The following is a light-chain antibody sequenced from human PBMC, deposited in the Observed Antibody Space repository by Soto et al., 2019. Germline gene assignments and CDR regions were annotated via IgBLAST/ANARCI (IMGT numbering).Light chain of an antibody. CDR2: DAS. J-gene: IGKJ2*01. Sequence: EIVLSQSPATLSLSPGGRAPPSCRASQSVSSYLAWYQQKPGQAPRLLIYDASNRATGIPARFSGSGSGTDFTLTISSLEPEDFAVYYCQQRSNWPYTFGQGTKVDIK. V-gene: IGKV3-11*01. CDR3: QQRSNWPYT. CDR1: QSVSSY.